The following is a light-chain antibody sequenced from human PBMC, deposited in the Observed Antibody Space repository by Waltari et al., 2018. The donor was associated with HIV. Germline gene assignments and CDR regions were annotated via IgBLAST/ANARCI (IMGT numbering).Light chain of an antibody. Sequence: DIQMTQSPSPLSASVGDRVTITCRANRSISTNLNWYQQQPGKAPKLLIYSASSLQSGVPSRFSGSGSGIDFTLTISSLQPEDFATYYCQQSYGTPLTFGGGTKVEIK. CDR1: RSISTN. J-gene: IGKJ4*01. CDR2: SAS. CDR3: QQSYGTPLT. V-gene: IGKV1-39*01.